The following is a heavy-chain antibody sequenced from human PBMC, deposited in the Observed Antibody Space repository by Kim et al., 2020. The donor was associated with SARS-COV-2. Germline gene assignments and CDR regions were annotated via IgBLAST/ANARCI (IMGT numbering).Heavy chain of an antibody. J-gene: IGHJ3*02. CDR3: ARHQPSDLWAFDI. D-gene: IGHD3-10*01. V-gene: IGHV4-59*08. Sequence: SNPSLKSRVTISVDTSKNQFSLKLSSVTAADTAVYYCARHQPSDLWAFDIWGQGTMVTVSS.